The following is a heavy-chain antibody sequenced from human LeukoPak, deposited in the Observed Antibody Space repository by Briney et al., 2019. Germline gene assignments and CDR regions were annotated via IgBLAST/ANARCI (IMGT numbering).Heavy chain of an antibody. J-gene: IGHJ4*02. D-gene: IGHD5-12*01. CDR2: TSGSGVNS. Sequence: GTLRLSCSGYGFTLRCFDMMRVPPAQGLELMGGAATSGSGVNSYYADAVRGRFTITRGNSQNTLYLQMESLRAEDTALYYCAKEYSGYDFDYWGQGTLVTVSS. CDR1: GFTLRCFD. V-gene: IGHV3-23*01. CDR3: AKEYSGYDFDY.